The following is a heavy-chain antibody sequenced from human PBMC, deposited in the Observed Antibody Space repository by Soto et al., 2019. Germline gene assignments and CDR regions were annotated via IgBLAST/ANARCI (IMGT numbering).Heavy chain of an antibody. D-gene: IGHD4-4*01. V-gene: IGHV3-33*01. CDR3: AREGSTVTNYYGMDV. CDR1: GFTFSSYG. Sequence: QVQLVESGGGVVQPGRSLRLSCAASGFTFSSYGMHWVRQAPGKGLEWVAVIWYDGSNKYYADSVKGRFTISRDNSKNKLYLQMNSLRAEDTAVYYCAREGSTVTNYYGMDVWGQGTTVTVSS. J-gene: IGHJ6*02. CDR2: IWYDGSNK.